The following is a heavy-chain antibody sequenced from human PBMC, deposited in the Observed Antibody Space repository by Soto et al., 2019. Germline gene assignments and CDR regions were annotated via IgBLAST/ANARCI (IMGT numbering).Heavy chain of an antibody. CDR2: IIPVIDTA. J-gene: IGHJ3*02. Sequence: ASVKVSCKVSGGTFNIRWVRQAPGQGLEWMGGIIPVIDTANYARKFQGRVVISADRATNIVYMEMMSLTLEDTAVYYCARGSGADAFDIWGQGTMVIVSS. D-gene: IGHD7-27*01. V-gene: IGHV1-69*06. CDR3: ARGSGADAFDI. CDR1: GGTFN.